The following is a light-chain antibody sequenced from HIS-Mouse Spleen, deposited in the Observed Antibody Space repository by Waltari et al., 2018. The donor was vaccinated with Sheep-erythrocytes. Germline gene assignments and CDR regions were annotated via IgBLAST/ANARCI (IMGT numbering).Light chain of an antibody. CDR3: CSYAGSSTLV. J-gene: IGLJ2*01. CDR1: SSDVGSYNL. CDR2: EGS. Sequence: QFALTQPASVSGSPGQSITISCTGTSSDVGSYNLVSRYHQHPGKAPKLMIYEGSKRPSGVSNRFSGSKSGNTASLTISGLQAEDEADYYCCSYAGSSTLVFGGGTKLTVL. V-gene: IGLV2-23*01.